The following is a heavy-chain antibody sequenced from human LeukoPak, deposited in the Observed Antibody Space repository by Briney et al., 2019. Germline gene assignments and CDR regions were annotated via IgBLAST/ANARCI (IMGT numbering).Heavy chain of an antibody. Sequence: PSQTLSLTCTVSGGSISSGGYYWSWIRQHPGKGLEWIGYIYYSGSTYYNPSLKSRVSMSVDTSKNQLSLKVSSVTAADTAVYHCARAVKKWLLGDYYYYMDVWGKGTTVTVSS. CDR3: ARAVKKWLLGDYYYYMDV. V-gene: IGHV4-31*03. CDR1: GGSISSGGYY. CDR2: IYYSGST. D-gene: IGHD3-22*01. J-gene: IGHJ6*03.